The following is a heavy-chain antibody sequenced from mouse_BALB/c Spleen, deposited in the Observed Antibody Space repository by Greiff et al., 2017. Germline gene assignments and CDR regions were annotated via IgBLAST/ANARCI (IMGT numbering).Heavy chain of an antibody. Sequence: QVQLQQSGAELAKPGASVKMSCKASGYTFTSYWMHWVKQRPGQGLEWIGYINPSTGYTEYNQKFKDKATLTADKSSSTAYMQLSSLTSEDSAVYYCARSPYGNYDYFDYWGQGTTLTVSS. D-gene: IGHD2-10*02. CDR1: GYTFTSYW. CDR3: ARSPYGNYDYFDY. CDR2: INPSTGYT. V-gene: IGHV1-7*01. J-gene: IGHJ2*01.